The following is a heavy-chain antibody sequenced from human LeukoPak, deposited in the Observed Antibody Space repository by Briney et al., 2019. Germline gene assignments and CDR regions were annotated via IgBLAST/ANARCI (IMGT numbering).Heavy chain of an antibody. CDR1: GSTFSSYS. V-gene: IGHV3-48*01. D-gene: IGHD3-22*01. CDR3: ATYSSLNRREFQF. J-gene: IGHJ1*01. CDR2: ISSSSSTI. Sequence: QTGGSLRLSCAASGSTFSSYSMNWVRQAPGKGLEWVSYISSSSSTIYYADSVKGRFTISRDNAKNSLYLQMNSLRAEDTAVYYCATYSSLNRREFQFWGQGTLLTVSS.